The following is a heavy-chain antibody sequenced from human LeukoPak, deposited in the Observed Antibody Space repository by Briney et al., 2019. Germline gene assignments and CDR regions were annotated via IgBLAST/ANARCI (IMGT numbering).Heavy chain of an antibody. CDR3: ARPARENYYDSSGYYSGNDY. CDR2: INHSGST. D-gene: IGHD3-22*01. J-gene: IGHJ4*02. CDR1: GGSFSGYY. Sequence: SETLSLTCAVYGGSFSGYYWSWIRQPPGKGLEWIGEINHSGSTNYNPSLKSRVTISVDTSKNQFSLKLSSVTAADTAVYYCARPARENYYDSSGYYSGNDYWGQGTLVTVSS. V-gene: IGHV4-34*01.